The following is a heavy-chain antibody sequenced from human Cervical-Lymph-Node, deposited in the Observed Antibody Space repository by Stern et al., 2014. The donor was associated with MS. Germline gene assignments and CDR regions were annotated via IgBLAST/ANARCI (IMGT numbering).Heavy chain of an antibody. CDR3: ARGRDYFGP. J-gene: IGHJ4*02. V-gene: IGHV3-7*01. Sequence: VRLVQSGGGLAQPGGSLRLSCAASGLSFSDYWMSWVRQAPGKGLEWVAYIKQDGSEKYYLDSVKGRFTISRDNTKNSLSLQMNSLRAEDTAFYYCARGRDYFGPWGQGILVTVSS. CDR2: IKQDGSEK. CDR1: GLSFSDYW.